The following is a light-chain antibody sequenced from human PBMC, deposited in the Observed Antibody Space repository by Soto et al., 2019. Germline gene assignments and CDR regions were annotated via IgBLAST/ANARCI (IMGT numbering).Light chain of an antibody. J-gene: IGKJ5*01. CDR2: GAS. CDR3: QQYNNWPIP. CDR1: QNVNSN. V-gene: IGKV3-15*01. Sequence: EIVMTQSPVTLSVSPGERATLSCRASQNVNSNLAWYQQTPGQAPRLLIYGASTRATGIPVRFSGSGSGTEFTLTISSLQSEDFAIYYCQQYNNWPIPFGQETRLEIK.